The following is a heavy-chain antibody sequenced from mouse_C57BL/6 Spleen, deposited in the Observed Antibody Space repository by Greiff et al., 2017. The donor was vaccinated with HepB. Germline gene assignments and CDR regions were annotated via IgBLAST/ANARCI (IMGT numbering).Heavy chain of an antibody. D-gene: IGHD2-1*01. CDR2: IYPSDSET. J-gene: IGHJ1*03. Sequence: QVQLQQPGAELVRPGSSVKLSCKASGYTFTSYWMDWVKQRPGQGLEWIGNIYPSDSETHYNQKFKDKATLTVDKSSSTAYMQLSSLTSEDSAVYYCARYGNYERNWYFDVWGTGTTVTVSS. V-gene: IGHV1-61*01. CDR1: GYTFTSYW. CDR3: ARYGNYERNWYFDV.